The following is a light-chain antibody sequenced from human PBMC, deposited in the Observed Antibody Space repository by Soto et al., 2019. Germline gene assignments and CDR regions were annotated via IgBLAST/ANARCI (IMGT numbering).Light chain of an antibody. V-gene: IGKV1-5*01. CDR3: QHYNSYSEA. CDR2: AAS. J-gene: IGKJ1*01. CDR1: QSINRY. Sequence: DIQMTQSPSGLSASVGARVTITCRSSQSINRYIHWYQQKPGKAPNLLINAASGLQSGVPSRFSGSGSGTKFTLTISSLQPDDFATYYCQHYNSYSEAFGQGTKVDIK.